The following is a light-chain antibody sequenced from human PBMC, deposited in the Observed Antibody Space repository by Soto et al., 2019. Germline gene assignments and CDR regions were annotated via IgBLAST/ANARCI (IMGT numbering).Light chain of an antibody. CDR2: KAS. Sequence: DIQMTQSPSTLSASVGDRVTITCRASQNINSWLAWYQQKPGKAPNLLIYKASSLESGVPSRFSGSGSGTEFTLTISSLQPDDFATYYCKQYNRYEIFTLGPGTKVDIK. CDR1: QNINSW. J-gene: IGKJ3*01. V-gene: IGKV1-5*03. CDR3: KQYNRYEIFT.